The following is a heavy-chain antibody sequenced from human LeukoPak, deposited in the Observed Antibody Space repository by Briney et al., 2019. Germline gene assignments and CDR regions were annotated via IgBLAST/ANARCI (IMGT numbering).Heavy chain of an antibody. CDR1: GYTFTSYD. CDR3: AALEEDYYDSSGYYSYYFDY. Sequence: SVKVSCKASGYTFTSYDINWVRQAPGQGLEWMGRIIPILGIANYAQKFQGRVTITADKSTSTAYMELSSLRSEDTAVYYCAALEEDYYDSSGYYSYYFDYWGQGTLVTVSS. J-gene: IGHJ4*02. D-gene: IGHD3-22*01. CDR2: IIPILGIA. V-gene: IGHV1-69*04.